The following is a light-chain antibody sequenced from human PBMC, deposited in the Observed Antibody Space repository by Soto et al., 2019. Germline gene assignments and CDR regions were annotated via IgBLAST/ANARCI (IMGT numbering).Light chain of an antibody. CDR3: ASYASSNTVL. J-gene: IGLJ2*01. V-gene: IGLV2-14*03. CDR1: SSDIGGYNY. Sequence: QSALTQPASVSGSPGQSITISCTGTSSDIGGYNYVSWYQQHPGKAPKLMIYDVSDRPSGVSNPFSGSKSGNTASLTISGLQAEDEADYYCASYASSNTVLFGGGTKLTVL. CDR2: DVS.